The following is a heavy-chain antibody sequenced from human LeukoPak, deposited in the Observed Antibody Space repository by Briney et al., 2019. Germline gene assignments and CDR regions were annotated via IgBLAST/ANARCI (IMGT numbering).Heavy chain of an antibody. Sequence: ASVKVSCKASGYTFTSYDINWVRQATGQGLEWMGWMNPYNGNTGYAQKFEGRVILTRDTSISPAYLELSSLTSEDTAVYYCARAAVNLHPNHYYYMDVWGKGTTVTVSS. CDR1: GYTFTSYD. CDR3: ARAAVNLHPNHYYYMDV. V-gene: IGHV1-8*01. J-gene: IGHJ6*03. CDR2: MNPYNGNT.